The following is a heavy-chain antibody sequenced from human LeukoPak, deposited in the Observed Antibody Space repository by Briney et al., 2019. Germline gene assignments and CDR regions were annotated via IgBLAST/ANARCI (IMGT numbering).Heavy chain of an antibody. Sequence: SETLSLTCTVSGGSISSYYWSWIRQPPGKGLEWIGYIYYSGSTNYNPSLKSRVTISVDTSKNQFSLKLSSVTAADTAVYYCARRQDTAMVTGAFDYWGQGTLVTVSS. CDR1: GGSISSYY. D-gene: IGHD5-18*01. CDR2: IYYSGST. J-gene: IGHJ4*02. CDR3: ARRQDTAMVTGAFDY. V-gene: IGHV4-59*08.